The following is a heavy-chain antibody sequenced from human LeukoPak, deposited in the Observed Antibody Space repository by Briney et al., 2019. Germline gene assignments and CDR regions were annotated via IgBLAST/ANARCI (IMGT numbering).Heavy chain of an antibody. CDR3: AIPYYYGSGPQYFDY. V-gene: IGHV3-30-3*01. D-gene: IGHD3-10*01. CDR2: ISYDGSNK. J-gene: IGHJ4*02. Sequence: GGSLRLSCAASGFTFSSYAMPWVRQAPGKGLEWVAVISYDGSNKYYADSVKGRFTISRDNSKNTLYLQMNSLRAEDTAVYYCAIPYYYGSGPQYFDYWGQGTLVTVSS. CDR1: GFTFSSYA.